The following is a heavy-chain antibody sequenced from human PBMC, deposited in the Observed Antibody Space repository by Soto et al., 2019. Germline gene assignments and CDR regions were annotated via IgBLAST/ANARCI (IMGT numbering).Heavy chain of an antibody. D-gene: IGHD3-9*01. V-gene: IGHV3-30-3*01. J-gene: IGHJ4*02. CDR3: ARDGQDYDILTGYSDFDY. Sequence: PGGSLRLSCAASGFTFSSYAMHWVRQAPGKGLEWVAVISYDGSNKYYADSVKGRFTISRDNSKNTLYLQMNSLRAEDTAVYYCARDGQDYDILTGYSDFDYWGQGTLVTVSS. CDR1: GFTFSSYA. CDR2: ISYDGSNK.